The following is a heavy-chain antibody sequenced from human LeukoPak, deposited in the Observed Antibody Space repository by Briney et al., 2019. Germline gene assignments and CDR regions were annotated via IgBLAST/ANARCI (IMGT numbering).Heavy chain of an antibody. Sequence: PGGSLRLSCAGSGFTFSSYWMHWVRRAPGKGLVWVSRINSDGSSTSYADSVKGRFTISRDNAKNSLYLQMNSLRAEDTAVYYCAYERGYDYSNDWGQGTLVTVSS. CDR1: GFTFSSYW. J-gene: IGHJ4*02. V-gene: IGHV3-74*01. CDR3: AYERGYDYSND. CDR2: INSDGSST. D-gene: IGHD4-11*01.